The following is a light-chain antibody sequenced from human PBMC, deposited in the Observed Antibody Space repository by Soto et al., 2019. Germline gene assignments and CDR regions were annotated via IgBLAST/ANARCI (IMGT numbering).Light chain of an antibody. J-gene: IGKJ2*01. CDR1: QNIFTY. CDR3: QHSYSTPPYT. V-gene: IGKV1-39*01. Sequence: DIQMTQSPSSLSASVGDRVTITCRASQNIFTYLNWYQQRPGDAPKLLIYDASSLQSGVPSRFSGTGSGTDFSLTIRSLQPEDFATYYCQHSYSTPPYTFGQGTKLEIK. CDR2: DAS.